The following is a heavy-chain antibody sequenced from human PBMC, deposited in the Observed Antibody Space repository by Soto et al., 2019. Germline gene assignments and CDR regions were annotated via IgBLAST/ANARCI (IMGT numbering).Heavy chain of an antibody. CDR2: IYHSGST. CDR3: ARKRMVRGVIIYPYYFDY. D-gene: IGHD3-10*01. Sequence: SETLSLTCAVSGGSISSSNWWSWVRQPPGKGLEWIGEIYHSGSTNYNPSLKSRVTISVDKSKNQFSLKLSSVTAADTAVCYCARKRMVRGVIIYPYYFDYWGQGTLVTVSS. V-gene: IGHV4-4*02. CDR1: GGSISSSNW. J-gene: IGHJ4*02.